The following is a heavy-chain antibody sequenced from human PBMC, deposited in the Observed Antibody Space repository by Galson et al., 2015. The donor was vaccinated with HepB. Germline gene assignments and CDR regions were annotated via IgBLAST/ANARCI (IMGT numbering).Heavy chain of an antibody. CDR2: VYYSGST. CDR1: GGSIGSAY. CDR3: ARDVNDHDAFDI. D-gene: IGHD1-1*01. J-gene: IGHJ3*02. Sequence: SETLSLTCTVSGGSIGSAYWSWIRQPPGKGLEWIGYVYYSGSTHYNPSLKSRVIISVDRSKNQFALKLSSVTAADTAVYFCARDVNDHDAFDIWGQGTMVTVTP. V-gene: IGHV4-59*01.